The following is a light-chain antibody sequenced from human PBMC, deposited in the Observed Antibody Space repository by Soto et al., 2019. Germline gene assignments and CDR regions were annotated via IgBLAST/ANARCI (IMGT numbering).Light chain of an antibody. Sequence: EIVLTQSPGTLSLSPGERATLSCRASQSVSSSYLAWYQQKPGQAPRLLIYGASSRATGIPDRFSGSGSGTDFSLTISRLEPEDFAVYYCPQYGGSGTLTFGGGTKVEIK. V-gene: IGKV3-20*01. CDR1: QSVSSSY. CDR3: PQYGGSGTLT. CDR2: GAS. J-gene: IGKJ4*01.